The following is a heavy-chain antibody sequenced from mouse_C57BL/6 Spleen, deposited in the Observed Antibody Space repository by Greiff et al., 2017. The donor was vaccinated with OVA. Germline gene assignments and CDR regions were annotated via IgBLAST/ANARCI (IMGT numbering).Heavy chain of an antibody. CDR2: IYPGSGST. D-gene: IGHD1-1*01. V-gene: IGHV1-55*01. J-gene: IGHJ3*01. CDR1: GYTFTSYW. Sequence: QVQLQQPGAELVKPGASVKMSCKASGYTFTSYWITWVKQRPGQGLEWIGDIYPGSGSTNYNEKFKSKATLTVDTSSSTAYMQLSSLTSEDSAVYYCARRDYYGSSSGFADWGQGTLVTVSA. CDR3: ARRDYYGSSSGFAD.